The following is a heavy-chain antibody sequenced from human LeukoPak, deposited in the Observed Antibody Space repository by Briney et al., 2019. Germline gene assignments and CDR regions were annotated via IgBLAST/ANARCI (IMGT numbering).Heavy chain of an antibody. CDR2: ISGSGGST. CDR3: AEGIKYCSSTSCFNPFDY. CDR1: GFTFSSYA. D-gene: IGHD2-2*01. J-gene: IGHJ4*02. V-gene: IGHV3-23*01. Sequence: RTGGSLRLSCAASGFTFSSYAMSWVRQAPGKGLEWVSAISGSGGSTYYADSVKARFTISRDNSKNTLYLQMNSLRAEDTAVYYCAEGIKYCSSTSCFNPFDYWGQGTLVTVSS.